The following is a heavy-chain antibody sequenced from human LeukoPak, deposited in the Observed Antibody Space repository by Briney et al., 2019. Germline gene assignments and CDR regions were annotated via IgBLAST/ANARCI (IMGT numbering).Heavy chain of an antibody. CDR3: ARTRFLGYFDY. J-gene: IGHJ4*02. Sequence: SVTLSLTRTVSGGSLSSYYWMWMRHPTGEGLECIRYIYYSGSTNYNPSLKSRVTISVDSSKNQFSLKLSSVTAADTAVYYCARTRFLGYFDYWGQGTLVTVSS. D-gene: IGHD3-3*01. V-gene: IGHV4-59*12. CDR2: IYYSGST. CDR1: GGSLSSYY.